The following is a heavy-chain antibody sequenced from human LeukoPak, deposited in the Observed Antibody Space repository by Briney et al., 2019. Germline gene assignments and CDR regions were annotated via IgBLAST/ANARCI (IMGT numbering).Heavy chain of an antibody. CDR3: ARGVASRLWFGEPTSVDAFDV. V-gene: IGHV1-18*01. J-gene: IGHJ3*01. Sequence: ASVKVSCKASGYTFTNYGISWVRQAPGQGLEWMGWISAYNGNTNSAQKLQGRVYMTTDTSTSTAYMELRSLRSDDTAVYYCARGVASRLWFGEPTSVDAFDVWGQGTMVSVSS. CDR1: GYTFTNYG. CDR2: ISAYNGNT. D-gene: IGHD3-10*01.